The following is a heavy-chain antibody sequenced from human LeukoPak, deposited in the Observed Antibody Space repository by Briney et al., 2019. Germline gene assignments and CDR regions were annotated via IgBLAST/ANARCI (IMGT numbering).Heavy chain of an antibody. V-gene: IGHV4-59*01. CDR2: IYYSGST. Sequence: PSETLSLTCTISGGSISSYHWTWIRQPPGKGLEWIGYIYYSGSTNYNPSLKSRVTISVDTSKNQFSLKLSSVTAADTAVYYCARGRARDGSYPWLDSWGQGTLVTVSS. J-gene: IGHJ5*01. D-gene: IGHD3-10*01. CDR1: GGSISSYH. CDR3: ARGRARDGSYPWLDS.